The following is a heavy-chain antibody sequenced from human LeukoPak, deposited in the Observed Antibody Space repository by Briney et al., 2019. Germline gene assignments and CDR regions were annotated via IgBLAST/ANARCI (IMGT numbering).Heavy chain of an antibody. CDR1: GFTFSNYA. D-gene: IGHD4-17*01. Sequence: GGSLRLSYAASGFTFSNYAMSWVRQAPGKGLEWVAVISASSYSTSYADSVKGRFTISRDNSKNTLYLQMNSLRAENTAVYYCVKDAGGDYVHFDYWGQGTLVTVSS. CDR3: VKDAGGDYVHFDY. V-gene: IGHV3-23*01. CDR2: ISASSYST. J-gene: IGHJ4*02.